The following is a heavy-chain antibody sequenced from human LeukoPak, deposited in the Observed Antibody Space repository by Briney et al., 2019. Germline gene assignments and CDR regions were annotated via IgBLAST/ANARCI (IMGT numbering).Heavy chain of an antibody. CDR3: ARHRYYYDSSGYYYQP. D-gene: IGHD3-22*01. CDR1: GGSMNSYY. CDR2: IYYSGST. J-gene: IGHJ5*02. V-gene: IGHV4-59*01. Sequence: PSETLSLTCSVSGGSMNSYYWSWIRQSPGKGLEWIGYIYYSGSTNYNPSLKSRVTISVDTSKNQFSLRLSSVTAADTAVYYCARHRYYYDSSGYYYQPWGQGTLVTVSS.